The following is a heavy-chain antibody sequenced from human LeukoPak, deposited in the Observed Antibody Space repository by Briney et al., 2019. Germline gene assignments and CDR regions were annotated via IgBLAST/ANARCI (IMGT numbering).Heavy chain of an antibody. D-gene: IGHD2-15*01. J-gene: IGHJ6*03. V-gene: IGHV3-9*01. CDR1: GFNFDDYA. CDR3: AKSGIFQGYYFYYMDV. Sequence: GRSLRLSCAASGFNFDDYAMHWVRHAPGKGLEWVSGISWNSDKIGYADSVKGRFTISRDNAKKSLYLQMNSPRPDDTALYYCAKSGIFQGYYFYYMDVWGKGTTVTISS. CDR2: ISWNSDKI.